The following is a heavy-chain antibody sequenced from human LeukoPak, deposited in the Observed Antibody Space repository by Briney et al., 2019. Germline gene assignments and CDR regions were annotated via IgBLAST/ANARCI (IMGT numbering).Heavy chain of an antibody. D-gene: IGHD6-13*01. CDR3: ARHGSWSFDY. CDR1: GFTFSSHA. J-gene: IGHJ4*02. Sequence: GGSPRLSCAASGFTFSSHAMSWVRPAPGKGLEWVSAITSGSGSNVYYTDSLKGRFTISRDNSKNPLYLQMNSLRAEDTAVYYCARHGSWSFDYWGQGTLVTVSA. V-gene: IGHV3-23*01. CDR2: ITSGSGSNV.